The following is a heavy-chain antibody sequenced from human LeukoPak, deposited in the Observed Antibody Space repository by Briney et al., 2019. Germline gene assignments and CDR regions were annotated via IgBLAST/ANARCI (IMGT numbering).Heavy chain of an antibody. J-gene: IGHJ5*02. V-gene: IGHV3-48*03. Sequence: GGSLRLSCTAFEFTLNSYEMDWVRQAPGKGPEWVSYISASGGTIYYADSVKGRFTISRDNAKNSLYLEMNSLRAEDTAVYYCAKDPDKAVAGPKGWFDPWGQGTLVTVSS. D-gene: IGHD6-19*01. CDR3: AKDPDKAVAGPKGWFDP. CDR2: ISASGGTI. CDR1: EFTLNSYE.